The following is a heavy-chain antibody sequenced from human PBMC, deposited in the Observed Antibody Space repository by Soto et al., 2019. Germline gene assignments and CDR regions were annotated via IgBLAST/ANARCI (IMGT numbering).Heavy chain of an antibody. V-gene: IGHV4-31*03. J-gene: IGHJ5*02. D-gene: IGHD3-10*01. CDR1: GGSVNVGDHY. Sequence: HVQLQESGPGLVKPSQTLSLTCTVSGGSVNVGDHYWSWIRQYPGRGLEWIGYISYSGNTYYNPSLKGRITLSLDMSKSQSSLKLTSVTAADTAMYYCAREEVSYFCSGSHNWFDPWGQGTLVTVSS. CDR3: AREEVSYFCSGSHNWFDP. CDR2: ISYSGNT.